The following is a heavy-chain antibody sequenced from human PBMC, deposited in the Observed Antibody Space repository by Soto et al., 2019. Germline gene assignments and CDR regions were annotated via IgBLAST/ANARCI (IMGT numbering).Heavy chain of an antibody. D-gene: IGHD5-18*01. J-gene: IGHJ4*02. CDR2: IFWNDDE. V-gene: IGHV2-5*01. CDR3: VHTGYGYDPFGY. CDR1: ELSLPTSVVG. Sequence: SGPTLVNPTQTRTLTCTFSELSLPTSVVGVGWIRQPPGKAMQWLALIFWNDDERYSPSLKSRLTITKDTSKNQVVLTMTNMDPVHTATYQCVHTGYGYDPFGYWARGPMVTVS.